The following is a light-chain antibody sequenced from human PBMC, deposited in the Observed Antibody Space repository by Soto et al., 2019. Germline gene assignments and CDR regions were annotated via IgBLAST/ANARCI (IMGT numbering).Light chain of an antibody. V-gene: IGLV2-14*01. CDR3: SSYTSSSPYV. CDR2: DVS. Sequence: QSVLTQPASVSGSPGQSITISCTGTSSDVGGYNYVSWYQQYPGKAPKLMIYDVSNRPSGVSNRLSGSKSGNTASLTISGLQAEDEADYYCSSYTSSSPYVFGTGTKVTVL. J-gene: IGLJ1*01. CDR1: SSDVGGYNY.